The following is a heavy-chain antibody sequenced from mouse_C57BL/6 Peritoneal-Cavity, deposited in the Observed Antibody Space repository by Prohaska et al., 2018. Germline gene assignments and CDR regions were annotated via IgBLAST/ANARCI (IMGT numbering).Heavy chain of an antibody. CDR1: GFTFSNYW. Sequence: EVKLEESGGGLVQPGGSMKLSCVASGFTFSNYWMNWVRQSPEKGLEWVAQIRLKSDNYATHDAEYVKGRFTISREDSKSSVYLQMNNLRAEDTGIYYCTGRGSSGFDYWGQGTTLTVSS. CDR3: TGRGSSGFDY. V-gene: IGHV6-3*01. J-gene: IGHJ2*01. D-gene: IGHD3-2*02. CDR2: IRLKSDNYAT.